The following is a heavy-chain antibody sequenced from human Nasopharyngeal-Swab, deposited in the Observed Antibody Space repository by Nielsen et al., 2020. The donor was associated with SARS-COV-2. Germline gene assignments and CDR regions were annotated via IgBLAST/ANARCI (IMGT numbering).Heavy chain of an antibody. D-gene: IGHD4-17*01. Sequence: ASVKVSCKASGYTFKSFAVNWVRHAPGQGLEWMGWISAYNGNTNYAQNLQGRVTMTTDTSTSTVYMELRSLRSDDTAVYYCAVDYGDYDSYYGMDVWGQGTTVTVSS. J-gene: IGHJ6*02. V-gene: IGHV1-18*01. CDR2: ISAYNGNT. CDR3: AVDYGDYDSYYGMDV. CDR1: GYTFKSFA.